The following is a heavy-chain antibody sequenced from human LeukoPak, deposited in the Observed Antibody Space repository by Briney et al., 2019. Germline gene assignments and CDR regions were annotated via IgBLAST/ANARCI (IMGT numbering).Heavy chain of an antibody. V-gene: IGHV1-8*01. Sequence: ASVKVSCKASGYTFTSYDINWVRQATGQGLEWMGWMNPNSGNTGYAQKFQGRVTMTRNTSISTAYMELSSLRSEDTAVYYCARFDAKYYYDSSGYDYWGQRTLVTVSS. CDR3: ARFDAKYYYDSSGYDY. CDR2: MNPNSGNT. J-gene: IGHJ4*02. CDR1: GYTFTSYD. D-gene: IGHD3-22*01.